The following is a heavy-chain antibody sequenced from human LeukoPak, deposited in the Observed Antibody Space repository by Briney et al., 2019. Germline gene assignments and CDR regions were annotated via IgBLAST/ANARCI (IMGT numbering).Heavy chain of an antibody. Sequence: PVGSLRLSCAASVFTFSTYWIHCGRQAPGQGLGWVSRFNSDGSRTTYSDSVKGRFTISRDNAKNTLYLQMNSLRTEDTAVYYCARPETQYSSGLDGFDIWGQGTKVTVSS. D-gene: IGHD6-19*01. V-gene: IGHV3-74*01. J-gene: IGHJ3*02. CDR3: ARPETQYSSGLDGFDI. CDR1: VFTFSTYW. CDR2: FNSDGSRT.